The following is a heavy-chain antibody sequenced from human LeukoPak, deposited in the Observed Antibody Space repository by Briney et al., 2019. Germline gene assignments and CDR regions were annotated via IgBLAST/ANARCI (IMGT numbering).Heavy chain of an antibody. CDR3: ARGSGELPIDY. V-gene: IGHV4-59*01. CDR2: IYYSGST. J-gene: IGHJ4*02. D-gene: IGHD3-10*01. CDR1: GGSISSYY. Sequence: ASETLSLTCTVSGGSISSYYWSWIRQPPGKRLEWIGYIYYSGSTNYNPSLKSRVTISVDTSKNQFSLKLSSVTAADTAVYYCARGSGELPIDYWGQGTLVTVSS.